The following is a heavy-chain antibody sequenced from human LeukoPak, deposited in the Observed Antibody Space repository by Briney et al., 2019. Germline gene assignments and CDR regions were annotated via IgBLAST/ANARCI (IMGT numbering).Heavy chain of an antibody. CDR2: IYNDGSST. Sequence: GGSLTLSCAASGFTFSNYWMHWVRQAPGKGLVWVSRIYNDGSSTSYADSVKGRFTISRDNAKSTLYLQMNSLRADDTAVFYCARVRGGSGRSYAADAFDIWGQGTMVTVSS. D-gene: IGHD1-26*01. J-gene: IGHJ3*02. CDR3: ARVRGGSGRSYAADAFDI. CDR1: GFTFSNYW. V-gene: IGHV3-74*01.